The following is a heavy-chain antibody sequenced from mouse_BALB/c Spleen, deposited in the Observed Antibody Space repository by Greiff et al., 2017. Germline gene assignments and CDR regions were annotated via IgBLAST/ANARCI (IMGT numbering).Heavy chain of an antibody. CDR3: TRRPSYYPFAY. D-gene: IGHD2-10*01. J-gene: IGHJ3*01. V-gene: IGHV6-6*02. Sequence: EVKLVESGGGLVQPGGSMKLSCVASGFTFSNYWMNWVRQSPEKGLEWVAEIRLKSNNYATHYAESVKGRFTISRDDSKSSVYLQMNNLRAEDTGIYYCTRRPSYYPFAYWGQGTLGTVSA. CDR1: GFTFSNYW. CDR2: IRLKSNNYAT.